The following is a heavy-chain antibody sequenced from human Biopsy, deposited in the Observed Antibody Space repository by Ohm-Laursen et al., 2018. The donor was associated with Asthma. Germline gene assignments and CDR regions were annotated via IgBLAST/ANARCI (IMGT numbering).Heavy chain of an antibody. D-gene: IGHD3-3*01. Sequence: SLRLSCTASGFTFSSYAMSWVRQAPGKGLEWVSAISGSGGSTYYADSVKGRFTISRDNSKNTLYLQMNSLRAEDTAVHYCAKDTEGRYDFWSGLSYNYYGMDVWGQGTTVTVSS. CDR1: GFTFSSYA. J-gene: IGHJ6*02. CDR3: AKDTEGRYDFWSGLSYNYYGMDV. V-gene: IGHV3-23*01. CDR2: ISGSGGST.